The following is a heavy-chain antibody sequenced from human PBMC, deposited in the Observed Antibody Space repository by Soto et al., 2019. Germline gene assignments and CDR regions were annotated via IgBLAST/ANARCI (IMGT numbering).Heavy chain of an antibody. V-gene: IGHV4-39*01. CDR3: VRILAVVAAGPPGHAFDI. CDR2: IDYSGST. Sequence: SETLSLTCTVSGGAIRTSSYFWGWVRQPPGKGLEWIGTIDYSGSTFYKQSLKSRVTISADTPKNQFSLRLSSVTAADTAVYYCVRILAVVAAGPPGHAFDIWGPGTMVTVSS. D-gene: IGHD2-15*01. J-gene: IGHJ3*02. CDR1: GGAIRTSSYF.